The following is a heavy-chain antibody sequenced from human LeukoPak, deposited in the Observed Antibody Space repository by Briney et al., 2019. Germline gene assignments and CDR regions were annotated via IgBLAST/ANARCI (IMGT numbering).Heavy chain of an antibody. D-gene: IGHD6-19*01. V-gene: IGHV3-23*01. J-gene: IGHJ3*02. CDR1: GFTFSSYG. CDR3: AKDIRSGCYPCAFDI. Sequence: GGSLRLSCAASGFTFSSYGMSWVRQAPGKGLEWVSAISGSGGSTYYADSVKGRFTISRDNSKNTLYLQMNNLRAEDTAVYYCAKDIRSGCYPCAFDIWGQGTRVTVSS. CDR2: ISGSGGST.